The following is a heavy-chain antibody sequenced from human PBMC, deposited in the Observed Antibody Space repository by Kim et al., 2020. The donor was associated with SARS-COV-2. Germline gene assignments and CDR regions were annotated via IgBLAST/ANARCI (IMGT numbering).Heavy chain of an antibody. V-gene: IGHV4-39*01. J-gene: IGHJ4*02. CDR3: ARANSMTEDYFDY. D-gene: IGHD3-22*01. Sequence: YNPSLKSRVTISVDTSKNQFSLKLSSVTAADTAVYYCARANSMTEDYFDYWGQGTLVTVSS.